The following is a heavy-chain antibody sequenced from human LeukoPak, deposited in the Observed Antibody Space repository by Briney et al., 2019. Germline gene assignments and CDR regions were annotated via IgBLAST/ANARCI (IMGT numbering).Heavy chain of an antibody. J-gene: IGHJ6*03. Sequence: SETLSLTCTVYGGSISSTGYYWGWIRQPPGKGLEWLGNIYYTGSTYYNPSLKSRVTISVDTSKNQFSLRLSSVTAADTAVYYCAREGYCTNGVCQTYYYYMDVWGKGTTVTVSS. CDR2: IYYTGST. CDR3: AREGYCTNGVCQTYYYYMDV. CDR1: GGSISSTGYY. V-gene: IGHV4-39*07. D-gene: IGHD2-8*01.